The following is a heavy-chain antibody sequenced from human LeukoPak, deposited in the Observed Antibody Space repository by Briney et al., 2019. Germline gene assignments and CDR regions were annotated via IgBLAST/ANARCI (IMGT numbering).Heavy chain of an antibody. J-gene: IGHJ5*02. CDR2: IYSSGST. D-gene: IGHD3-9*01. V-gene: IGHV4-4*07. Sequence: ASETLSLTCTVSGGSISSYFWTWIRQPAGKGLEWIGRIYSSGSTNYNPSLKSRVTISVDTSKNQFSLKLSSVTAADTAVYYCARHHYDILTGYGNWFDPWGQGTLVTVSS. CDR1: GGSISSYF. CDR3: ARHHYDILTGYGNWFDP.